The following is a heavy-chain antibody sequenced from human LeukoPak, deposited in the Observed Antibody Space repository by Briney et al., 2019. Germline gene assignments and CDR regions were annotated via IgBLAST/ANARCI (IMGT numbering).Heavy chain of an antibody. J-gene: IGHJ4*02. Sequence: SVKVSCKASGGTFSSYTFGWVRQAPGQGLEWMGRIVPTFGTANYAQNFQGRVTITADESTSTVYMELSSLRSEDTAVYSCARAYCGGDCPPGYWGQGTLVTVSS. V-gene: IGHV1-69*13. CDR1: GGTFSSYT. D-gene: IGHD2-21*02. CDR2: IVPTFGTA. CDR3: ARAYCGGDCPPGY.